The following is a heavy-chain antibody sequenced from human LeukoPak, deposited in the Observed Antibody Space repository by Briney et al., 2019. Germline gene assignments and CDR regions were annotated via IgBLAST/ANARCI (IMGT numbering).Heavy chain of an antibody. CDR3: ARIAAAAHLPFTYYYYMDV. Sequence: QTGGSLRLSCAASGFTFSSYEMNWVRQAPGKGLEWVSYISSSGSTIYYADSVKGRFTISRDNAKNSLYLQMNSLRAEDTAVYYCARIAAAAHLPFTYYYYMDVWGKGTTVTISS. J-gene: IGHJ6*03. V-gene: IGHV3-48*03. CDR1: GFTFSSYE. CDR2: ISSSGSTI. D-gene: IGHD6-13*01.